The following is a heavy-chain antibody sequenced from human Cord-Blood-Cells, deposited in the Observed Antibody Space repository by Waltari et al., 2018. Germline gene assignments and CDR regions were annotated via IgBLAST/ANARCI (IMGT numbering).Heavy chain of an antibody. V-gene: IGHV4-31*03. J-gene: IGHJ3*02. Sequence: QVQLQESGPGLVKPSQTLSLTCTVSGGSISSGGYYWSWIRQHPGKGLEWIGYIYYSGSTYYNPSLKSRVTISVDTSKNQFSLKLSSVTAADTAVYYYARIYCSSTSCLDAFDIWGQGTMVTVSS. CDR1: GGSISSGGYY. D-gene: IGHD2-2*01. CDR2: IYYSGST. CDR3: ARIYCSSTSCLDAFDI.